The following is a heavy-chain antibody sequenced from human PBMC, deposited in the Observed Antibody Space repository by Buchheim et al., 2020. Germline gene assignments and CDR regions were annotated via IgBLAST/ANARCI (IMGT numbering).Heavy chain of an antibody. CDR2: INSDGSST. D-gene: IGHD6-13*01. CDR1: GFTFSSYW. J-gene: IGHJ6*03. V-gene: IGHV3-74*01. CDR3: ARSRVYGPAAPYYYYYMDV. Sequence: EVQLVESGGGLVQPGGSLRLFCAASGFTFSSYWMHWVRQAPGKGLVWVSRINSDGSSTSYADSVKGRFTISRDNAKNTLYLQMNSLRAEDTAVYYCARSRVYGPAAPYYYYYMDVWGKGTT.